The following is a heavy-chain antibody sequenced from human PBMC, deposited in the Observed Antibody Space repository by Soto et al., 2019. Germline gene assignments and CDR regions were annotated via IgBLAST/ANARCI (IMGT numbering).Heavy chain of an antibody. Sequence: EVQLLESGGGLVQPGGSLRLSCAASGFTFSTYAMTWVRQAPGKGLEWVSALSGNSGTTYSADSVKGPFTISRDNSRNTLYLPMSSLRAEDTALYYCAKGSKFTIFSPNDYWGQGTLVTASS. J-gene: IGHJ4*02. CDR2: LSGNSGTT. CDR3: AKGSKFTIFSPNDY. D-gene: IGHD3-3*01. CDR1: GFTFSTYA. V-gene: IGHV3-23*01.